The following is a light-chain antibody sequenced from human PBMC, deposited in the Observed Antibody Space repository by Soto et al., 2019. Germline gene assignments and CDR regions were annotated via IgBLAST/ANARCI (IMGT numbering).Light chain of an antibody. V-gene: IGLV1-40*01. J-gene: IGLJ3*02. CDR1: SSNIGPGYD. CDR3: QSYDTSLNAKV. Sequence: QSALTQPPSVSGAPGQRVTISCSGSSSNIGPGYDVQWYQQHPGKAPKLLISGNSNRPSGVPDRFSGSESGTSASLAITGLQAEDEAHYHCQSYDTSLNAKVFGGGTKLTVL. CDR2: GNS.